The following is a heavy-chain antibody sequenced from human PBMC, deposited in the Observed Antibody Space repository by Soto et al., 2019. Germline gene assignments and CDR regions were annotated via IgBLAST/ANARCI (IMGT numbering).Heavy chain of an antibody. D-gene: IGHD2-2*01. V-gene: IGHV1-69*01. CDR1: GGTFSNYA. Sequence: QVQLVQSGAEVRKPGSSVTVSCMASGGTFSNYAISWVRQAPGQGLEWMGGIIPIVGTGSYAQKFQGRVTITADEPTTTAYMELSSLRFEDTAVYYCARVVILVPTASTHYYYHMDVWGPGTTVTVSS. J-gene: IGHJ6*02. CDR2: IIPIVGTG. CDR3: ARVVILVPTASTHYYYHMDV.